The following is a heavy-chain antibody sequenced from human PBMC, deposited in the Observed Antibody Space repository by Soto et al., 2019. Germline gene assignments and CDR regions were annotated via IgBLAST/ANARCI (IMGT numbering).Heavy chain of an antibody. CDR1: GFIFSSFW. Sequence: EVRLEEAGGGFVQPGGSLRVSCSGSGFIFSSFWMHWVRQGPGKGLEWVSRINGDGASLAYADSVKGRFSISRHNVKNTLHLQMNSLGADDTAVYFCAREGSLGLDVWGRGTTVTVSS. CDR2: INGDGASL. J-gene: IGHJ6*02. CDR3: AREGSLGLDV. V-gene: IGHV3-74*03. D-gene: IGHD3-10*01.